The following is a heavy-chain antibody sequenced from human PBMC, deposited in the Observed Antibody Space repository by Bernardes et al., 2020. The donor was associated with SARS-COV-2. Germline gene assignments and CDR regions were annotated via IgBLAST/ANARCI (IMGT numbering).Heavy chain of an antibody. CDR2: IVVGSGNT. J-gene: IGHJ6*03. D-gene: IGHD2-2*01. CDR1: GFTFTSSA. CDR3: AAGLRGYCSSTSCYYYYYYMDV. V-gene: IGHV1-58*02. Sequence: SVKVSCKASGFTFTSSAMQWVRQARGQRLEWIGWIVVGSGNTNYAQKFQERVTITRDMSTSTAYMELSSLRSEDTAVYYCAAGLRGYCSSTSCYYYYYYMDVWGKGTTVTVSS.